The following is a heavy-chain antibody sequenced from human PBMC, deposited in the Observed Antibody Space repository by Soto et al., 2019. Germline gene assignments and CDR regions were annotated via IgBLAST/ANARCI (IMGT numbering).Heavy chain of an antibody. J-gene: IGHJ4*02. D-gene: IGHD2-15*01. Sequence: SETLSLTCTVSGGSISSGGYYWSWIRQHPGKGLEWIGYIYYSGSTYYNPSLKSRVTISVDTSKNQFSLKLSSVTAADTAVYYCARRAATYVVDYWGQGTLVTVSS. CDR1: GGSISSGGYY. CDR2: IYYSGST. CDR3: ARRAATYVVDY. V-gene: IGHV4-31*03.